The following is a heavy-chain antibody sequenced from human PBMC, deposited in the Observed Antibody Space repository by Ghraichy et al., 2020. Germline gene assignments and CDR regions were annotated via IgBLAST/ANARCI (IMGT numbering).Heavy chain of an antibody. J-gene: IGHJ3*01. CDR1: GFTFSDYY. CDR2: ISSGGNTL. V-gene: IGHV3-11*04. CDR3: AREAIHYFDGGSFGAFDF. Sequence: GESLNISCAASGFTFSDYYMSWIRQAPGKGLEWISYISSGGNTLYYADSVKGRFTISRDNAKNSLYLQMSSLRAEDTAVFYCAREAIHYFDGGSFGAFDFWGRGTVVTVSS. D-gene: IGHD3-22*01.